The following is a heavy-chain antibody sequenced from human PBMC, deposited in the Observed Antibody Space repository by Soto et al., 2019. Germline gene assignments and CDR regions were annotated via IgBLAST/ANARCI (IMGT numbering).Heavy chain of an antibody. CDR2: FDPEDGET. V-gene: IGHV1-24*01. Sequence: QVPLVQSGAEVKKPGASVKVSCKVSGYTLTELSMHWVRQAPGKGLEWMGGFDPEDGETIYAQKFQGRVTMTEDTSTDTAYMELSSLRSEDTAVYYCATGLLQHPMMAPYHYYYGMDVWGQGTTVTVSS. D-gene: IGHD3-16*01. CDR1: GYTLTELS. J-gene: IGHJ6*02. CDR3: ATGLLQHPMMAPYHYYYGMDV.